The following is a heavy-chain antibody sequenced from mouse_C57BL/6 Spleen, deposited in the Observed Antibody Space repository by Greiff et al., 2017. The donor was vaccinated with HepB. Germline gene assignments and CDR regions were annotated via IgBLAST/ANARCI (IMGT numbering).Heavy chain of an antibody. Sequence: EVMLVESEGGLVQPGSSMKLSCTASGFTFSDYYMAWVRQVPEKGLEWVANINYDGSSTYYLDSLKSRFIISRDNAKNILYLQMSSLKSEDTATYYCARDPYYYGRRDWYFDVWGTGTTVTVSS. CDR2: INYDGSST. J-gene: IGHJ1*03. V-gene: IGHV5-16*01. CDR1: GFTFSDYY. CDR3: ARDPYYYGRRDWYFDV. D-gene: IGHD1-1*01.